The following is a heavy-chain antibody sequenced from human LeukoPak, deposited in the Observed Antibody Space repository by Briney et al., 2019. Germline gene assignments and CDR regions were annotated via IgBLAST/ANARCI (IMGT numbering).Heavy chain of an antibody. CDR1: GYSFNSYW. CDR2: IYPGDSDT. D-gene: IGHD4-11*01. Sequence: GESLKISCKGSGYSFNSYWIGWVRQMPGKGLEWMGIIYPGDSDTRYSPSFQGQVTISADKSISTAYLQWSSLKASDTAMYYCARQAFYSNYGLDKGWFDPWGQGTLVTVSS. J-gene: IGHJ5*02. CDR3: ARQAFYSNYGLDKGWFDP. V-gene: IGHV5-51*01.